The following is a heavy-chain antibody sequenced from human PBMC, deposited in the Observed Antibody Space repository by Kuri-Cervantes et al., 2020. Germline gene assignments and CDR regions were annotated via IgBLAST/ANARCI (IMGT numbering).Heavy chain of an antibody. CDR1: GGTFSSYA. CDR2: IIPIFGTA. J-gene: IGHJ3*02. CDR3: ARDIRKYYDYIWGSYRPDAFDI. D-gene: IGHD3-16*02. V-gene: IGHV1-69*06. Sequence: SVKVSCKASGGTFSSYAISWVRQAPGQGLEWMGGIIPIFGTANHAQKFQGRVTITADKSTSTAYMELSSLRSEDTAVYYCARDIRKYYDYIWGSYRPDAFDIWGQGTMVTVSS.